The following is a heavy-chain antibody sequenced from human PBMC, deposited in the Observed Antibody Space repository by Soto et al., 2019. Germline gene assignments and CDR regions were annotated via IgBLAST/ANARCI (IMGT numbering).Heavy chain of an antibody. CDR2: INPSTGVP. D-gene: IGHD4-17*01. J-gene: IGHJ5*01. Sequence: QVQLMQSGAEVEKPGASVKLSCKASGYTLPSYYIHWVRQAPGQGLDSMGMINPSTGVPTYAQEFQCRLTLTKDRYTRASTNRFYMQLRGLRSDDTAGYYCVRRDFGDYDYFDFWGQGTLVTISS. CDR1: GYTLPSYY. CDR3: VRRDFGDYDYFDF. V-gene: IGHV1-46*01.